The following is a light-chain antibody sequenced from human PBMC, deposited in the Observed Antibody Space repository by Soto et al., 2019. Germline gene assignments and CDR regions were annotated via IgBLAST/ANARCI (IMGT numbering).Light chain of an antibody. CDR3: QQSQQRSSWPPIA. CDR1: ERISHS. V-gene: IGKV3-11*01. J-gene: IGKJ5*01. CDR2: DAS. Sequence: DIVLTQSPATLSLSPGNRVTLSCRANERISHSLAWYQQRPGQAPRILIYDASFRATGIPERFSGSGSGTDFTLSISSLEPEDFAVYYCQQSQQRSSWPPIAFGQGTRLDLK.